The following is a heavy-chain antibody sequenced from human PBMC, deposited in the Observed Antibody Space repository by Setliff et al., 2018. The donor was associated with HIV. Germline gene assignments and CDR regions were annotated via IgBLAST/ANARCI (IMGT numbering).Heavy chain of an antibody. Sequence: GGSLRLSCTVSGFSFTTNGMHWVRQAPGKGLEWVAIIWYDGSNKYYADSVKGRFTVSRDNSKNTLYLQMNSLRAEDTAVYYCARDGGSSGYYYNFDYWGQGTLVTVSS. CDR3: ARDGGSSGYYYNFDY. CDR2: IWYDGSNK. V-gene: IGHV3-33*01. J-gene: IGHJ4*02. D-gene: IGHD3-22*01. CDR1: GFSFTTNG.